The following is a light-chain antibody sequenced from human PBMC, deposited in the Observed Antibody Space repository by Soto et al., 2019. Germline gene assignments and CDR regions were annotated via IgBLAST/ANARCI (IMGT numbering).Light chain of an antibody. CDR3: QQSYSTPLT. J-gene: IGKJ4*01. CDR1: QSISSY. Sequence: DIQMTQSPSTLSASVGDRVTITCRASQSISSYLNWYQQKPGKAPKLLIYAASSLQSGVPSRFSGSGSGTDFTLTISSLQPEDFATYYCQQSYSTPLTFGGGTKVDNK. V-gene: IGKV1-39*01. CDR2: AAS.